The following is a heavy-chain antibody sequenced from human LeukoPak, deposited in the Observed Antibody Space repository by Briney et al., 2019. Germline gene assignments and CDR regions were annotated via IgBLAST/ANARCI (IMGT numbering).Heavy chain of an antibody. CDR3: ARDQGPVGSHFDY. Sequence: GGSLRLSCAASAFRFNIYGMHWVRQAPGKGLEWVAVIWYDGSDKYYADSVKGRFTISRDNSKNTLYLEMNSLRAEDTAVYYCARDQGPVGSHFDYWGQGTLVTVSS. CDR1: AFRFNIYG. D-gene: IGHD3-10*01. CDR2: IWYDGSDK. J-gene: IGHJ4*02. V-gene: IGHV3-33*01.